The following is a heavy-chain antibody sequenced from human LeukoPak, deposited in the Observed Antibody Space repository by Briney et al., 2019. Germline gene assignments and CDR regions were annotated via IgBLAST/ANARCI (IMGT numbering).Heavy chain of an antibody. Sequence: GSVKVSCKASGYTFTGYYIHWVRRAPGQGLEWMGWINPNSGGTNYAQKFQGRVTMTRDTSISTAYMELSRLRSDDTAVYYCAREETDYYYYMDVWGKGPRSPSP. CDR2: INPNSGGT. V-gene: IGHV1-2*02. CDR1: GYTFTGYY. J-gene: IGHJ6*03. CDR3: AREETDYYYYMDV.